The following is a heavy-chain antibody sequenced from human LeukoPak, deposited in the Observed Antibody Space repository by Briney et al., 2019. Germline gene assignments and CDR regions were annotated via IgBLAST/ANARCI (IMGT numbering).Heavy chain of an antibody. Sequence: QTGGSLRLSCAASGFTFSTSAMSWVRQAPGKGLEWGSAISGSGTSTYYSDSVKGRFTISRDNSKHMLYLQMNSLRAEDTAVYYCTKGPRSIDYWGQGTLVTVSS. J-gene: IGHJ4*02. CDR1: GFTFSTSA. D-gene: IGHD4-17*01. CDR3: TKGPRSIDY. CDR2: ISGSGTST. V-gene: IGHV3-23*01.